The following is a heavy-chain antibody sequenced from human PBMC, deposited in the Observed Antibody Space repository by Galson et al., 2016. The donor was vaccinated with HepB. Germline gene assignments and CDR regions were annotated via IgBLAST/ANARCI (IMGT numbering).Heavy chain of an antibody. Sequence: SLRLSCAASKFTFSTCAMSWVRQAPGKGLEWVSTISGSGDNTFHAESVKGRFTISRDKPRNTLFLQMNSLTAEDTGVYYCAKDAKRMPTGNGGIYDYWGQGTLVTVSS. J-gene: IGHJ4*02. D-gene: IGHD1-1*01. CDR3: AKDAKRMPTGNGGIYDY. V-gene: IGHV3-23*01. CDR1: KFTFSTCA. CDR2: ISGSGDNT.